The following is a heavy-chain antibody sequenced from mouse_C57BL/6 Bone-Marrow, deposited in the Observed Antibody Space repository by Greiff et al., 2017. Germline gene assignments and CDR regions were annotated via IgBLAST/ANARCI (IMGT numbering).Heavy chain of an antibody. Sequence: EVKVVESGEGLVKPGGSLKLSCAASGFTFSSYAMSWVRQTPEKRLEWVAYISSGGDYIYYADTVKGRFTISRDNAKNTLYLQMSSLRSEDTALYYCARQGVVATDFDYWGQGTTLTVSS. J-gene: IGHJ2*01. CDR2: ISSGGDYI. V-gene: IGHV5S21*01. CDR3: ARQGVVATDFDY. CDR1: GFTFSSYA. D-gene: IGHD1-1*01.